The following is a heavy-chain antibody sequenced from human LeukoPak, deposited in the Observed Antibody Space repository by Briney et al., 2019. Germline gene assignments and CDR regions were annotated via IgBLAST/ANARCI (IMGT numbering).Heavy chain of an antibody. J-gene: IGHJ4*02. Sequence: GGSLRLSCAASGFTFSSYAMHWVRQAPGKGLEWVAVISYDGSNKYYADSVKGRFTISRDNSKNTLYLQMNSLRAEDTAVYYCARADGYRARYFDYWGQGTLVTVSS. V-gene: IGHV3-30*04. CDR2: ISYDGSNK. CDR1: GFTFSSYA. CDR3: ARADGYRARYFDY. D-gene: IGHD6-13*01.